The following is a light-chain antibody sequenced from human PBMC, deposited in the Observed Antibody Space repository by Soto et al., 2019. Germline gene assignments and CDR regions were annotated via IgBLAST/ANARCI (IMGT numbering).Light chain of an antibody. V-gene: IGKV3-15*01. Sequence: ELVLTQSPGTLSLSPGARATLSCRASQSVSSNLAWYQQKHGQAPRLLIYGASTRATGIPARFSGSGSGTELTLTISSLQSEDFAVYYCQQYNNWPPLFGPGTKVDIK. CDR3: QQYNNWPPL. J-gene: IGKJ3*01. CDR1: QSVSSN. CDR2: GAS.